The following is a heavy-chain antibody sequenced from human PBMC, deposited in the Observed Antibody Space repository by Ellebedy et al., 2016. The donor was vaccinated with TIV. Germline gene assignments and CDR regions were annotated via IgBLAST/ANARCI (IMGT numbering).Heavy chain of an antibody. CDR3: ARVWEVDGSGSWFDP. CDR2: IYYSGST. Sequence: SETLSLTCTVSGGSISSSSYYWGWIRQPPGKGLEWIGSIYYSGSTYYNPSLKSRVTISVDTSKNQFSLKLSSVTAADTAVYYCARVWEVDGSGSWFDPWGQGTLVTVSS. J-gene: IGHJ5*02. CDR1: GGSISSSSYY. D-gene: IGHD3-10*01. V-gene: IGHV4-39*07.